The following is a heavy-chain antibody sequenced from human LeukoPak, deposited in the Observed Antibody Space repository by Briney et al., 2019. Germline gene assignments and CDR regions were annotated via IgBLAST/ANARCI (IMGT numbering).Heavy chain of an antibody. CDR3: ARAYCSSTSCYYYYYYYGMDV. D-gene: IGHD2-2*01. Sequence: SETLSLTCTVSGGSISSYYWSWIRQPAGKGLEWIGEIDHSGSTSYNPSLKSRVTISVDTSKNQFSLKLSSVTAADTAVYYCARAYCSSTSCYYYYYYYGMDVWGQGTTVTVSS. V-gene: IGHV4-34*01. CDR2: IDHSGST. J-gene: IGHJ6*02. CDR1: GGSISSYY.